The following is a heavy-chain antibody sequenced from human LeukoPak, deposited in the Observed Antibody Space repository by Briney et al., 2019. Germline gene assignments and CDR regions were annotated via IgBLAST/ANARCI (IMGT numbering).Heavy chain of an antibody. Sequence: GGSLRLSCAASGFPFSDYYMGWIRQAPGKGLEWLSYINGSGSIIFYADSEKGRFTISRDNAKNSLSLQMNSLRAEDTAVYYCGRDFGLSGTKRSFDLWGQGTMVTVSS. CDR3: GRDFGLSGTKRSFDL. CDR1: GFPFSDYY. D-gene: IGHD1-26*01. J-gene: IGHJ3*01. V-gene: IGHV3-11*01. CDR2: INGSGSII.